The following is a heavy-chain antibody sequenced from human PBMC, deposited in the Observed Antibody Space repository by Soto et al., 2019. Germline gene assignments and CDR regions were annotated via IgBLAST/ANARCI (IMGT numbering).Heavy chain of an antibody. D-gene: IGHD2-2*01. J-gene: IGHJ6*03. CDR3: ARGPAANAYYYYMDV. V-gene: IGHV3-13*01. CDR2: IGTACDT. CDR1: GFTFSSYD. Sequence: GGSLRLSCAASGFTFSSYDMHWVRQATGKGLEWVSAIGTACDTYYPGSVKGRFTISRENAKNSLYLQMNSLRAGDTAVYYCARGPAANAYYYYMDVWGKGTTVTVSS.